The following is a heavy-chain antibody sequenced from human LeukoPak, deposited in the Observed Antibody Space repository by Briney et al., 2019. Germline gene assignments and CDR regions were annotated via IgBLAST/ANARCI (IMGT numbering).Heavy chain of an antibody. J-gene: IGHJ4*02. Sequence: GESLKISCKASGYSFTTYWIGWVRQAPGKGLEWVAVISYDGDNKYYAASVKGRFTFSRDNSKNTVYLQMDSLRSDDSAVYYCARSGHATDASAFDYWGQGTLVTVSS. CDR1: GYSFTTYW. D-gene: IGHD1-1*01. V-gene: IGHV3-30*19. CDR3: ARSGHATDASAFDY. CDR2: ISYDGDNK.